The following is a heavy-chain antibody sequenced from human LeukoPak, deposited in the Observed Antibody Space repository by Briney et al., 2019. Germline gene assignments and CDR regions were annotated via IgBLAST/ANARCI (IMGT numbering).Heavy chain of an antibody. Sequence: SQTLSLTCAIFGDSVSSNSGAWNWIRQSPSRGLEWLGRAYYRSQWYNDYTFSVKGRIAINADTSKNHFSLQLNSVTPEDTAVYYCAREEAGTYGFQYWGQGTLVTVSS. J-gene: IGHJ4*02. V-gene: IGHV6-1*01. D-gene: IGHD3-10*01. CDR3: AREEAGTYGFQY. CDR1: GDSVSSNSGA. CDR2: AYYRSQWYN.